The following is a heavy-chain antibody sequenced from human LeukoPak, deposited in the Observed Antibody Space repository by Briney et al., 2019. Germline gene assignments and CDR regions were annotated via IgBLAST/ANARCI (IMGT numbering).Heavy chain of an antibody. CDR2: IYTSGST. J-gene: IGHJ4*02. V-gene: IGHV4-61*02. CDR3: ARRVLAYSSSLHYPPFDY. D-gene: IGHD6-13*01. Sequence: PSETLSLTCSVSGGSISSGTYYWSWIRQPAGKGLEWIGRIYTSGSTNYNPSLKSRVTISVDTSKNQFSLKLSSVTAADTAVYYCARRVLAYSSSLHYPPFDYWGQGTLVTVSS. CDR1: GGSISSGTYY.